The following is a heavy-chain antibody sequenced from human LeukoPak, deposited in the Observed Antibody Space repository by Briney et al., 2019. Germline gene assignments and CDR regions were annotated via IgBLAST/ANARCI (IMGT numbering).Heavy chain of an antibody. D-gene: IGHD2-15*01. V-gene: IGHV4-59*08. CDR3: ARHTQVAASSFDY. CDR1: GGSINSYY. Sequence: SETLSLTCIVSGGSINSYYWSWIRQPPGKGLEWIAYIYYSGSTSYNPSLKSRVTISVDTSKNQFSLKLSSVTAADTAVYYCARHTQVAASSFDYWGRGTLVTVSS. J-gene: IGHJ4*02. CDR2: IYYSGST.